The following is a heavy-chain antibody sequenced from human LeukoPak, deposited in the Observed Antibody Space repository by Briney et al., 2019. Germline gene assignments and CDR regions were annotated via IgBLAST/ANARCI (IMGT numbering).Heavy chain of an antibody. CDR2: IYSSGST. J-gene: IGHJ4*02. V-gene: IGHV4-61*01. CDR1: VGSVSSNIYY. Sequence: SQSLSLTRTVSVGSVSSNIYYWNWVRQPPGKVLEWIGYIYSSGSTNYNPPLKSRVTISVNTSKNQSSLKLTSLTAADTAVYYWAREDSSGYLGYCGQGTLVTVSS. D-gene: IGHD3-22*01. CDR3: AREDSSGYLGY.